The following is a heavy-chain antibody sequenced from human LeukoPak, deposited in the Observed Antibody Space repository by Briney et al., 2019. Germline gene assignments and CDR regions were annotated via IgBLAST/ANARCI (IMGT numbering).Heavy chain of an antibody. CDR3: ASVTSDY. J-gene: IGHJ4*02. Sequence: GGSLRLSCAASGFPFNSYTMNWIRQAPGKGLEWVSSISDGSDYIYYADSLRGRFTISRDNAKNSLYLQMNSLRAEDTAVYYCASVTSDYWGQGTLVTVSS. D-gene: IGHD1/OR15-1a*01. CDR2: ISDGSDYI. CDR1: GFPFNSYT. V-gene: IGHV3-21*01.